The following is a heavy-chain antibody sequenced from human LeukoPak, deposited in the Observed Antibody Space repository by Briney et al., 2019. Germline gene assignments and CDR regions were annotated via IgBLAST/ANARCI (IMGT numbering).Heavy chain of an antibody. V-gene: IGHV3-30*18. D-gene: IGHD5-18*01. Sequence: GRSLRLSCAASGFTFSSYGMHWVRQAPGKGPEWVAVISYDGSNKYYADSVKGRFAISRDNSKNTLYLQMNSLRAEDTAVYYCAKDIGVQLWVFDYWGQGTLVTVSS. CDR2: ISYDGSNK. CDR1: GFTFSSYG. J-gene: IGHJ4*02. CDR3: AKDIGVQLWVFDY.